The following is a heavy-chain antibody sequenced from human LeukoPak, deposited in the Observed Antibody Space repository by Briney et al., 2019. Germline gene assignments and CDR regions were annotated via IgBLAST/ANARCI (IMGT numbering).Heavy chain of an antibody. V-gene: IGHV4-34*01. Sequence: PSETLSLTCAVYGGSFSGYYWSWIRQPPGKGLEWIGEINHSGSTNYNQSLKSRVTISVDTSKNQFSLKLSSVTAADTAVYYCAREDGYSYGSKYYYYYYMDVWGKGTTVTVSS. CDR1: GGSFSGYY. D-gene: IGHD5-18*01. J-gene: IGHJ6*03. CDR3: AREDGYSYGSKYYYYYYMDV. CDR2: INHSGST.